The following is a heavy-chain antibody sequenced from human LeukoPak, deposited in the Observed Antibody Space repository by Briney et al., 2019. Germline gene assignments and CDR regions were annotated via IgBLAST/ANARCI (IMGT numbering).Heavy chain of an antibody. CDR2: ISSSSSYI. J-gene: IGHJ4*02. V-gene: IGHV3-21*01. Sequence: GSLRLSCAASGFTFSSYSMDWVRQAPGKGLEWVSSISSSSSYIYYADSVKGRFTISRDNSKNTLYLQMNSLRAEDTAVYYCARDSTPGIVVVTATDYWGQGTLVTVSS. D-gene: IGHD2-21*02. CDR3: ARDSTPGIVVVTATDY. CDR1: GFTFSSYS.